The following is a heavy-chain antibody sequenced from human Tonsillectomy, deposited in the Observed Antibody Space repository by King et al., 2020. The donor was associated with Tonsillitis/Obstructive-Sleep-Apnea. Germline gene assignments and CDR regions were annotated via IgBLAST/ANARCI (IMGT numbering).Heavy chain of an antibody. V-gene: IGHV3-33*01. CDR1: GFTFSSYG. CDR3: ARRTYDPYYYMDV. CDR2: IWYDGSNK. D-gene: IGHD3-3*01. J-gene: IGHJ6*03. Sequence: VQLVESGGGVVQPGRSLRLSCAASGFTFSSYGMHWVRQAPGKGLEWVAVIWYDGSNKYYADSVKGRFTISRENSKNTLYLQMNSLRAEDTAVYYCARRTYDPYYYMDVWGKGTTVTVSS.